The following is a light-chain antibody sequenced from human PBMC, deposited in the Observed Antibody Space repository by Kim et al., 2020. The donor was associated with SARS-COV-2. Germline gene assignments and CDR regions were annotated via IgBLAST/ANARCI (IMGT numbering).Light chain of an antibody. Sequence: YASIGKTVTITVRASQSISNWLAWYQHKPGRAPKVLIYQASSLESGVPSRFSGSGSGTEFTLTISSLQPDDIATYYCQQYNNYWTFGQGTKVEIK. CDR3: QQYNNYWT. V-gene: IGKV1-5*03. CDR2: QAS. J-gene: IGKJ1*01. CDR1: QSISNW.